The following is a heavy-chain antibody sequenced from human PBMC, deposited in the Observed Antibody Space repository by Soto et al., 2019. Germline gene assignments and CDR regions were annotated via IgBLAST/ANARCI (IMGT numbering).Heavy chain of an antibody. CDR2: SSSNNSNM. J-gene: IGHJ5*02. Sequence: VGCLILSCSVCRCRFRSCSMNWVPQTAVEGLEWVSNSSSNNSNMYYTGPLTVPFTISRDKAKNSLHLQMTSLRAEDTAVYYCTRDASRESSARGWLDPWGPGPLVTVSS. V-gene: IGHV3-21*01. CDR3: TRDASRESSARGWLDP. CDR1: RCRFRSCS. D-gene: IGHD6-25*01.